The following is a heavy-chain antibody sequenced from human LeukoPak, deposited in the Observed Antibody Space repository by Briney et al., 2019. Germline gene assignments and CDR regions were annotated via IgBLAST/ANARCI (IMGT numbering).Heavy chain of an antibody. J-gene: IGHJ6*02. Sequence: GASVKVSCKASGYTFTGYYMHWVRQAPGQGLEWMGWINPNSGGTNYAQKFQGRVTMTRDTSISTAYMEVTRLRSDDTAVYYCARYISSAVYGMDVWGQGTTVTVSS. D-gene: IGHD6-6*01. CDR3: ARYISSAVYGMDV. CDR1: GYTFTGYY. V-gene: IGHV1-2*02. CDR2: INPNSGGT.